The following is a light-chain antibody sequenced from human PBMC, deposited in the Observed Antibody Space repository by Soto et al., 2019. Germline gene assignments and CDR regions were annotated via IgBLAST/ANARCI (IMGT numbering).Light chain of an antibody. Sequence: QSVLTQPPSVSGAPGQRVTISCTGSSSNIGAGYDVHWYQQLPGTAPKLLIYGNNNRPSGVPDRFSASKSRTSASLAITGLQADDEADYFCKSYAGSNTYVFGSGTKLTVL. CDR3: KSYAGSNTYV. V-gene: IGLV1-40*01. J-gene: IGLJ1*01. CDR1: SSNIGAGYD. CDR2: GNN.